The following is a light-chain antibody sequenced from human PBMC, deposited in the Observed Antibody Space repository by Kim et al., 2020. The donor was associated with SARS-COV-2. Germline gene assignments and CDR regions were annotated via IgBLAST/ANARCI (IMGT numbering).Light chain of an antibody. CDR3: AAWGDSLSGRV. CDR1: SSNIGSNY. CDR2: SNN. V-gene: IGLV1-47*02. Sequence: ELTQPPSASGTPGQRVTISCSGSSSNIGSNYVYWYQQLPGTAPKLLIYSNNQRPSGVPDRFSGSKSGTSASLAISGLRSGDEADYYCAAWGDSLSGRVFGGGTQLTVL. J-gene: IGLJ2*01.